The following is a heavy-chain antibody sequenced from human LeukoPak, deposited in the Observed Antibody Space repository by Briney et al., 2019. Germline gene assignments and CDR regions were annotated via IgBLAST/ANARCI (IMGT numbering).Heavy chain of an antibody. Sequence: SETLSPTCAVYGGSFSGYYWSWIRQPPGKGLEWIGEINHSGSTNYNPSLKSRVTISVDTSKNQFSLKLSSVTAADAAVYYCARGRNHDSSGYYRAYYFDYWGQGTLVTVSS. D-gene: IGHD3-22*01. CDR3: ARGRNHDSSGYYRAYYFDY. J-gene: IGHJ4*02. CDR1: GGSFSGYY. V-gene: IGHV4-34*01. CDR2: INHSGST.